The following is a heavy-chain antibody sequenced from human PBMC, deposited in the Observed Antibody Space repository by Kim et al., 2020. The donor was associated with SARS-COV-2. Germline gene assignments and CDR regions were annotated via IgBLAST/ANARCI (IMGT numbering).Heavy chain of an antibody. CDR3: AKGSRIAAAGTSWFDP. V-gene: IGHV3-23*01. Sequence: GGSLRLSCAASGFTFSSYATSWVRQAPGKGLEWVSAISGSGGSTYYADSVKGRFTISRDNSKNTLYLQMNSLRAEDTAVYYCAKGSRIAAAGTSWFDPWGQGTLVTVSS. D-gene: IGHD6-13*01. CDR2: ISGSGGST. J-gene: IGHJ5*02. CDR1: GFTFSSYA.